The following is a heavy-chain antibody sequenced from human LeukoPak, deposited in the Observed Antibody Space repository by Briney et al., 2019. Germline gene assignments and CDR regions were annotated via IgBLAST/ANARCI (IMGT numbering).Heavy chain of an antibody. J-gene: IGHJ4*02. CDR2: INHSGST. CDR1: GGSFSGYY. V-gene: IGHV4-34*01. CDR3: ARENPTALAADY. Sequence: PSETLSLTCAVYGGSFSGYYWSWIRQPPGKVLEWIGEINHSGSTNYNPSLKSRVTISVDTSKNQFSLKLSSVTAADTAVYYCARENPTALAADYWGQGTLVTVSS. D-gene: IGHD6-25*01.